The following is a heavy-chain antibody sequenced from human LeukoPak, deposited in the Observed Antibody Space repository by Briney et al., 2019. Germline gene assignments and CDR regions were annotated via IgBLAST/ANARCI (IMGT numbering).Heavy chain of an antibody. CDR3: AKEVRVVTASLYFDH. D-gene: IGHD3-10*01. CDR1: GFSFSTND. V-gene: IGHV3-30*02. Sequence: PGGSLRLSCPASGFSFSTNDMHWVRQAPGKGLEWVAFMRYDGSHEHYIDSVKGRFTVSRDNSKNTLYLHMHSLRVDDTAVYFCAKEVRVVTASLYFDHWGQGSLVTVSS. J-gene: IGHJ4*01. CDR2: MRYDGSHE.